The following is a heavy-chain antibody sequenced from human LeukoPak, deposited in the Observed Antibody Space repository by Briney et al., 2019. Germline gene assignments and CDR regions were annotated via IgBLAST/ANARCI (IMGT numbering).Heavy chain of an antibody. CDR2: IIPIFGTA. Sequence: SVKVSCKASGGTFSSYAISWVRQAPGHGLEWMGGIIPIFGTANYAQKCQGRVTITADESTSTAYMELSSLRSEDTAVYYCARDSSGYPVRNWFDPWGQGTLVTVSS. J-gene: IGHJ5*02. V-gene: IGHV1-69*01. CDR1: GGTFSSYA. CDR3: ARDSSGYPVRNWFDP. D-gene: IGHD3-22*01.